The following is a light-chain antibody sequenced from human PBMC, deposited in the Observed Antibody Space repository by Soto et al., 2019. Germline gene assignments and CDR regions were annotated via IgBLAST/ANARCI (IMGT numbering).Light chain of an antibody. V-gene: IGKV3-15*01. Sequence: EIVMTQSPATLSVSPGERATLSCRASQSVSSNLAWYQQKPGQTPRLLIYGASTRATGIPARFSGSGSGTEFTITISSMQSGDFAVYYCHQYHNWPPGTFGQGTKVEIK. CDR1: QSVSSN. J-gene: IGKJ1*01. CDR2: GAS. CDR3: HQYHNWPPGT.